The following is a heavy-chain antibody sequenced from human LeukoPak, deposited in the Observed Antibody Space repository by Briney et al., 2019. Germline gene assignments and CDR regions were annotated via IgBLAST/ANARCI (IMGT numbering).Heavy chain of an antibody. J-gene: IGHJ4*01. CDR2: ISSSSGYI. Sequence: GGSLRLSCAASGFSFRDYTLNWVRQAPGKGLEWLASISSSSGYIYFANSVRGRFTIARDNAKNSLYLQMNSLRAEDTAVYYCAKDSPSRTATTEGPVDYWGHG. CDR3: AKDSPSRTATTEGPVDY. D-gene: IGHD1/OR15-1a*01. CDR1: GFSFRDYT. V-gene: IGHV3-21*01.